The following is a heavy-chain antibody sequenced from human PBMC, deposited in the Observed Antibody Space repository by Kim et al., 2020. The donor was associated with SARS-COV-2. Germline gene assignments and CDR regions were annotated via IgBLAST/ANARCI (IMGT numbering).Heavy chain of an antibody. CDR3: ARELRYCSSTSCYRANWFDP. J-gene: IGHJ5*02. CDR2: IYTSGST. D-gene: IGHD2-2*02. CDR1: GGSISSYY. Sequence: SETLSLTCTVSGGSISSYYWSWIRQPAGKGLEWIGRIYTSGSTNYNPSLKSRVTMSVDTSKNQFSLKLSSVTAADTAVYYCARELRYCSSTSCYRANWFDPWGQRTLVTVSS. V-gene: IGHV4-4*07.